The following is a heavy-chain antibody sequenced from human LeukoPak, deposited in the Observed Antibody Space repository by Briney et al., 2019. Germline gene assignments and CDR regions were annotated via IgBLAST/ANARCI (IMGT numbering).Heavy chain of an antibody. CDR2: INHSGST. D-gene: IGHD6-19*01. J-gene: IGHJ1*01. CDR3: ASHPPTIAVAASEYFHH. CDR1: GGSFSGYY. Sequence: SETLSLTCTVYGGSFSGYYWSWIRQPPGKGLEWIGEINHSGSTNYNPSLKSRVTISVDSSKNQFSLKLSSVTAAHTAVYYCASHPPTIAVAASEYFHHWGQGTLVTVSS. V-gene: IGHV4-34*01.